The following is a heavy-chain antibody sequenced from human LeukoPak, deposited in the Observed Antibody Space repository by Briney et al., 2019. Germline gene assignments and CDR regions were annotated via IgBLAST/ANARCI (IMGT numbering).Heavy chain of an antibody. CDR1: GGSISSYY. V-gene: IGHV4-59*08. CDR3: ARVSGYYYVYFQH. CDR2: IYYSGST. Sequence: SETLSLTCTVSGGSISSYYWSWIRQPPGKGLEWIGYIYYSGSTYYNPSLKSRVTISVDTSKNQFSLKLSSVTAADTAVYYCARVSGYYYVYFQHWGQGTLVTVSS. J-gene: IGHJ1*01. D-gene: IGHD3-22*01.